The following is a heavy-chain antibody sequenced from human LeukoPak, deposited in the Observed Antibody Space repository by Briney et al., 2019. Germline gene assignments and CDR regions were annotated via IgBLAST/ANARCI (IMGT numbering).Heavy chain of an antibody. CDR1: GFTFSSYG. V-gene: IGHV3-21*01. CDR2: ISSSSSYI. Sequence: GGSLRLSCAASGFTFSSYGMHWVRQAPGKGLEWVSSISSSSSYIYYADSVRGRFTISRDNAKNSLYLQMNSLRAEDTAVYYCASPGGRSRVSDAFDIWGQGTMVTVSS. D-gene: IGHD3-16*01. CDR3: ASPGGRSRVSDAFDI. J-gene: IGHJ3*02.